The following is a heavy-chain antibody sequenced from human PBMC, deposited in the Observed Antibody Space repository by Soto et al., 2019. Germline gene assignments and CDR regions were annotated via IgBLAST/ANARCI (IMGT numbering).Heavy chain of an antibody. D-gene: IGHD6-19*01. Sequence: ASVKVSCKASGYTFTTYDFNWVRQAPGQGLEWMGWLNPKSGMTGSAQKFQGRVTMTRDSSISTVYMELSSLRSEDTALYYCAKLRYSSGWYGNYFDYWGQGTLVTVSS. CDR3: AKLRYSSGWYGNYFDY. V-gene: IGHV1-8*01. J-gene: IGHJ4*02. CDR2: LNPKSGMT. CDR1: GYTFTTYD.